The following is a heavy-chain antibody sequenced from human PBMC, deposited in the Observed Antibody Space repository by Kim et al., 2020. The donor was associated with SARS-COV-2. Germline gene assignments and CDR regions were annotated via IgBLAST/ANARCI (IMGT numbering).Heavy chain of an antibody. V-gene: IGHV4-31*03. Sequence: SETLSLTCTVSGGSISSGGYYWSWIRQHPGKGLEWIGYIYYSGSTYYNPSLKSRVTISVDTSKNQFSLKLSSVTAADTAVYYCARDFRGATDYWGQGTLVTVSS. CDR2: IYYSGST. CDR1: GGSISSGGYY. J-gene: IGHJ4*02. CDR3: ARDFRGATDY. D-gene: IGHD1-26*01.